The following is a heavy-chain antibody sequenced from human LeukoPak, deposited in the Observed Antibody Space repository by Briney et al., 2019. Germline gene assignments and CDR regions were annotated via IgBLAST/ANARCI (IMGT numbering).Heavy chain of an antibody. CDR2: IYPGDSDT. V-gene: IGHV5-51*01. Sequence: GESLKISCKGSGYRFTTYWIGWVRQMPGKGLEWMGIIYPGDSDTRCSPSFQGQVTISVDKSPTTAYLQWNSLKASHTAMYYCAKPDISGWFQIDYWGQGTLVTVSS. CDR3: AKPDISGWFQIDY. D-gene: IGHD6-19*01. J-gene: IGHJ4*02. CDR1: GYRFTTYW.